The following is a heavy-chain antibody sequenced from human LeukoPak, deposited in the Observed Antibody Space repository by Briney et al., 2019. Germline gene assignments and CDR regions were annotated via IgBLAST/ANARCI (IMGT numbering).Heavy chain of an antibody. Sequence: PSETLSLTCAVYGGSFSGYYWSWIRQPPGKGLEWIGEINHSGSTNYNPSLKSRVTISVDTSKNQFSLKLSSVTAADTVVYYCARAARYCTNGVCDGWLDYWGQGTLVTVSS. D-gene: IGHD2-8*01. CDR2: INHSGST. V-gene: IGHV4-34*01. CDR3: ARAARYCTNGVCDGWLDY. CDR1: GGSFSGYY. J-gene: IGHJ4*02.